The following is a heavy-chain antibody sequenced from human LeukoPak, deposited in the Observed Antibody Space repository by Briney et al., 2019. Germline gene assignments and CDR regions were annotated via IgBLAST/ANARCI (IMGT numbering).Heavy chain of an antibody. CDR2: IYYSGST. V-gene: IGHV4-39*06. Sequence: PPETLSLSCTVSGGSLSSSSYYWGWTRPPPRQGLEWVGSIYYSGSTYYNPSLKRRVTISVDTSKHQFPLKLSSVTAADTAVYYCARQTGSGLFILPGGQGTMVTVSS. CDR1: GGSLSSSSYY. J-gene: IGHJ4*02. CDR3: ARQTGSGLFILP. D-gene: IGHD3/OR15-3a*01.